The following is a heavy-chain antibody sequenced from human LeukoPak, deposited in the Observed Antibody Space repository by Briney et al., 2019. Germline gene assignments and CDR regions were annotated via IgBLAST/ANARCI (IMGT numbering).Heavy chain of an antibody. J-gene: IGHJ3*02. CDR1: GFTFSSYA. CDR2: ISYDGSNK. V-gene: IGHV3-30-3*01. Sequence: GGSLRLSCAASGFTFSSYAMHWVRQAPGKGLEWVAVISYDGSNKYYADSVKGRFTISRDNSKNTLYLQMNSLRAEDTAVYYCARENRPYNPSYSSSSGDAFDIWGQGTMVTVSS. D-gene: IGHD6-6*01. CDR3: ARENRPYNPSYSSSSGDAFDI.